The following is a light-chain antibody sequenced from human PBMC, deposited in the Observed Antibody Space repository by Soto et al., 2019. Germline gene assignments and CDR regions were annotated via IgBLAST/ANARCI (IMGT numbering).Light chain of an antibody. CDR1: SSDVGGYNY. CDR3: SSYTSSSIDYV. CDR2: EVS. V-gene: IGLV2-14*01. J-gene: IGLJ1*01. Sequence: SVLTQPASVSGSPGQSITISCTGTSSDVGGYNYVSWYQQHPGKAPKLMIYEVSNRPSGVSNRFSRSKSGNTASLTISGLQAEDEADYYCSSYTSSSIDYVFGTGTKVTVL.